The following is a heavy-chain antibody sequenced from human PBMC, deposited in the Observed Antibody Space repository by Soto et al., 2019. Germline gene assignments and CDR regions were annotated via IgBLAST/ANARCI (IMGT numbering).Heavy chain of an antibody. Sequence: QVQLQQWGAGLLKPSETLSLTCAVYGGSFSGYYWSWIRQPPGKGLEWIGEINHSGSTNYNPSLKSRVTISVDTSKNQFSLKLSSVTAADTAVYYCARGRGYSYGTFDYLGQGTLVTVSS. CDR3: ARGRGYSYGTFDY. J-gene: IGHJ4*02. V-gene: IGHV4-34*01. D-gene: IGHD5-18*01. CDR1: GGSFSGYY. CDR2: INHSGST.